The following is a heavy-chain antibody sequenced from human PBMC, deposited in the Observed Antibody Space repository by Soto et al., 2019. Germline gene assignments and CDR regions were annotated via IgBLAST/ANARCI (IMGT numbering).Heavy chain of an antibody. CDR1: GFTFSSYG. CDR3: ARTKDTAMVFTIYYYYYMDV. D-gene: IGHD5-18*01. CDR2: IWYDGSNK. V-gene: IGHV3-33*01. J-gene: IGHJ6*03. Sequence: QVQLVESGGGVVQPGRSLRLSCAASGFTFSSYGMHWVRQAPGKGLEWVAVIWYDGSNKYYADSVKGRFTISRDNSKNTLYLQMNSLRAEDTAVYYCARTKDTAMVFTIYYYYYMDVWGKGTTVTVSS.